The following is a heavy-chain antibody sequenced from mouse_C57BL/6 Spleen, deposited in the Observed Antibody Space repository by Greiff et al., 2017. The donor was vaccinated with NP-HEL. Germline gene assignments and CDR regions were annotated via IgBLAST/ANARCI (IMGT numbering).Heavy chain of an antibody. D-gene: IGHD2-5*01. Sequence: VQLQQPGAELVMPGASVKLSCKASGYTFTSYWMHWVKQRPGQGLEWIGEIDPSDSYTNYNQKFKGKSTLTVDKSSSNAYMQLSSLTAEDSAVYYSARSSRYYSNFLYYFDYWGQGTTLTVSS. J-gene: IGHJ2*01. V-gene: IGHV1-69*01. CDR2: IDPSDSYT. CDR1: GYTFTSYW. CDR3: ARSSRYYSNFLYYFDY.